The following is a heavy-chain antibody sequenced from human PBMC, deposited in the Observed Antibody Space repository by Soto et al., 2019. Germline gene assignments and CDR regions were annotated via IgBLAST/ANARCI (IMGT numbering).Heavy chain of an antibody. CDR3: ARAHSGYDPLGMDV. Sequence: QVQLQESGPGLVKPSETLAVTCTVSGGSVSSGSYYWSWIRQPPGKGLEWVGCISDTGSGDYNPSLRRRVTISGHTSKRQFSPRLNSVTAADTADYYCARAHSGYDPLGMDVWGQGTKVTVSS. D-gene: IGHD5-12*01. V-gene: IGHV4-61*01. CDR1: GGSVSSGSYY. J-gene: IGHJ6*02. CDR2: ISDTGSG.